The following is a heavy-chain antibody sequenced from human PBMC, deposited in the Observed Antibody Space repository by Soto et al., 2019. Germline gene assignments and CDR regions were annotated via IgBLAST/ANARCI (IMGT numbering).Heavy chain of an antibody. CDR3: ARAGMVGGPLDY. J-gene: IGHJ4*02. Sequence: SQTLCVTWAVYGVNFRGYCWSRIRQPTGKGLEWIGEINHSGSTNYNPSLKSRVTISVDTSKNQFSLKLSSVTAAVTVVYYCARAGMVGGPLDYWGQGTLVTVSS. D-gene: IGHD3-10*01. CDR2: INHSGST. V-gene: IGHV4-34*01. CDR1: GVNFRGYC.